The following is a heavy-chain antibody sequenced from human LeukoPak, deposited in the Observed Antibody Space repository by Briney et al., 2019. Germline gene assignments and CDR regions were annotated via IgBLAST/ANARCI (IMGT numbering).Heavy chain of an antibody. Sequence: GGSLRLSCAASGFTFSSYGMHWVCQAPGKGLEWVAVISYDGSNKYYADSVKGRFTISRDNPKNTLYLQMNSLRAEDTAVYYCAKGSLYGSGSTGDYWGQGTLVTVSS. CDR1: GFTFSSYG. CDR3: AKGSLYGSGSTGDY. V-gene: IGHV3-30*18. D-gene: IGHD3-10*01. CDR2: ISYDGSNK. J-gene: IGHJ4*02.